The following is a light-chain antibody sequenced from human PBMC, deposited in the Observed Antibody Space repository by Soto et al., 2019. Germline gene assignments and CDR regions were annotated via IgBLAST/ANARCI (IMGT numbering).Light chain of an antibody. CDR1: QSVSSSS. Sequence: PGERATLSCRASQSVSSSSLAWYQQKPGQAPRLVIYGASSRATGIPDRFSGSGSGTDFTLTISRLEPEDFAVYYCQQYGSSPRTFGQGTKVEIK. J-gene: IGKJ1*01. V-gene: IGKV3-20*01. CDR3: QQYGSSPRT. CDR2: GAS.